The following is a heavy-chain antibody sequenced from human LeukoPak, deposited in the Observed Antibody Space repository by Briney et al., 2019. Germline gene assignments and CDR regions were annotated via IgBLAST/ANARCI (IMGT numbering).Heavy chain of an antibody. J-gene: IGHJ6*03. CDR3: ARENSDWYTYWYYYRDV. CDR2: FYYSGST. Sequence: PSETLSCTCTASGGSFNCYYWTWIRQPPGKVLEWMVYFYYSGSTNYNPSLESRVTISADTSNNQSSLQLTSLTAADTALYYCARENSDWYTYWYYYRDVWGKGTTVTISS. V-gene: IGHV4-59*12. D-gene: IGHD6-19*01. CDR1: GGSFNCYY.